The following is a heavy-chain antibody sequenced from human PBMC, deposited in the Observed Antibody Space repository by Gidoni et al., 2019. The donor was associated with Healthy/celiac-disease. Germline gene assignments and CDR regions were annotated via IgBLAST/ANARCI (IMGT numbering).Heavy chain of an antibody. Sequence: EVQLVESGGGLVQPGRSLRLSCAASGFTFDAYAMHWVRQAPGNGLEWVSGISWNSGSIGYADSVKGRFTISRDNAKNSLYLQMNSLRAEDTALYYCAKDFHYYDSSGYYDYWGQGTLVTVSS. CDR3: AKDFHYYDSSGYYDY. V-gene: IGHV3-9*01. D-gene: IGHD3-22*01. CDR2: ISWNSGSI. CDR1: GFTFDAYA. J-gene: IGHJ4*02.